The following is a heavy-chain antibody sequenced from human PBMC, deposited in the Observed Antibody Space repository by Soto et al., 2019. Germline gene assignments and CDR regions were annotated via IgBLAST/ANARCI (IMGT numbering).Heavy chain of an antibody. J-gene: IGHJ4*02. Sequence: ASETLSLTCTVSGGSISSYYWSWIRQPPGKGLEWIGYIYYSGSTNYNPSLKSRVTISVDTSKNQFSLKLSSVTAADTAVYYCARVRYYGSGSLGIDYWGQGTLVTVSS. V-gene: IGHV4-59*01. D-gene: IGHD3-10*01. CDR3: ARVRYYGSGSLGIDY. CDR1: GGSISSYY. CDR2: IYYSGST.